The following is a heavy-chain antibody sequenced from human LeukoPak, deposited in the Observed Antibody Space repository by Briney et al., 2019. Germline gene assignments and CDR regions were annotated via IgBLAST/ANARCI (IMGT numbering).Heavy chain of an antibody. Sequence: SETLSLTCTVSGGSISSGGYYWSWISQHPGKGLEWIGYIYYSGSTYYNPSLKSRVTISVDTSKNQFSLKLSSVTAADTAVYYCARGYSGYDYPDYWGQGTLVTVSS. D-gene: IGHD5-12*01. V-gene: IGHV4-31*03. CDR1: GGSISSGGYY. CDR3: ARGYSGYDYPDY. J-gene: IGHJ4*02. CDR2: IYYSGST.